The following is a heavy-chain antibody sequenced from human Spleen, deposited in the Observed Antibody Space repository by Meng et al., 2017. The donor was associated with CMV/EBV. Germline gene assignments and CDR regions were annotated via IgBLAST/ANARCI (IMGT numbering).Heavy chain of an antibody. CDR1: GFTFSNYA. D-gene: IGHD1-1*01. CDR3: ASTTGY. CDR2: INGRGDDP. Sequence: GGSLRLSCATSGFTFSNYAMSWVRQAPGKGLEWVSAINGRGDDPYYAGSVNVRFTISRDNSKNTLYLQMNSLRAEDTAVYYCASTTGYWGQGTLVTVSS. J-gene: IGHJ4*02. V-gene: IGHV3-23*01.